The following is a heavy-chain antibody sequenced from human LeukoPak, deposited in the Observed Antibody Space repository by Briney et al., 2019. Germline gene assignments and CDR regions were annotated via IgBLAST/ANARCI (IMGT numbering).Heavy chain of an antibody. Sequence: PSETLSLTCTVSGGSISSGSYYWSWIRQPAGKGLEWIGRIYTSGSTYYNPSLKSRVTISVDTSKNQFSLKLSSVTAADTAVYYCATGSGYYAYWGQGTLVTVSS. CDR2: IYTSGST. D-gene: IGHD3-22*01. V-gene: IGHV4-61*02. CDR3: ATGSGYYAY. J-gene: IGHJ4*02. CDR1: GGSISSGSYY.